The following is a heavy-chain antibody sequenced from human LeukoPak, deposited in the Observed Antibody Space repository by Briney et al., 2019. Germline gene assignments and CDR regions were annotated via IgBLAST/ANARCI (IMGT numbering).Heavy chain of an antibody. V-gene: IGHV1-69*05. CDR3: ARSTSPVYFDY. D-gene: IGHD2-2*01. CDR1: GGTFSSYA. Sequence: ASVKVSCKASGGTFSSYAISWVRQAPGQGLEWMGGIIPIFGTANYAQKFQGRVTITTDESTSTAYMELSSLRSEDTAVFYCARSTSPVYFDYWGQGTLVTVSS. J-gene: IGHJ4*02. CDR2: IIPIFGTA.